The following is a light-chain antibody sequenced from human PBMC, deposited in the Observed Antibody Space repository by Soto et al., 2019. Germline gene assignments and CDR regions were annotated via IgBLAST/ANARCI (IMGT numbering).Light chain of an antibody. CDR1: QSININ. Sequence: IGLTHSPANLSLSPWLRGILSFTASQSININLAWYQQKPGQAPRLLIYGASTRATGLPARFSGSGSGTEFTLIISSLQSEDSAVYYCQQYDNWPITFGQGTRLEIK. V-gene: IGKV3-15*01. CDR3: QQYDNWPIT. CDR2: GAS. J-gene: IGKJ5*01.